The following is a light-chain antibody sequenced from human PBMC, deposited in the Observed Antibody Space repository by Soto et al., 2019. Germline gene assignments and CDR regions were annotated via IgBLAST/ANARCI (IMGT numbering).Light chain of an antibody. CDR2: DAS. Sequence: EIVLTQSPATLSLSPGERATLSCRASQSVSSYLAWYQQKPGQAPRLLIYDASNRATGIPARFSGSGSGTDFTLSISSLEPEDFAVYYCQQRSSWPIMYTFGQGTKLEIK. V-gene: IGKV3-11*01. CDR3: QQRSSWPIMYT. CDR1: QSVSSY. J-gene: IGKJ2*01.